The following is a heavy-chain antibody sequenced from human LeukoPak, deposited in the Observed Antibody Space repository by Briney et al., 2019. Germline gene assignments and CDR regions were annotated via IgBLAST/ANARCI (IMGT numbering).Heavy chain of an antibody. CDR1: GGSFRGYY. D-gene: IGHD3-3*01. V-gene: IGHV4-34*01. J-gene: IGHJ4*02. CDR3: ARTHDFWSGYYGY. CDR2: INHSGST. Sequence: SETLSLTCAVYGGSFRGYYWSWIRQPPGKGLEWIGEINHSGSTNYNPSLKSRVTISVDSSKSQFSLKLSSVTAADTAVYYCARTHDFWSGYYGYWGQGTLVTVSS.